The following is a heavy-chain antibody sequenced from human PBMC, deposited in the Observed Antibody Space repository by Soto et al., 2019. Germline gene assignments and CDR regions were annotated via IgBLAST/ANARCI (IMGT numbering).Heavy chain of an antibody. J-gene: IGHJ5*02. D-gene: IGHD3-22*01. Sequence: GVSLRLSCEASGFTFYNYAMAWVRQAPGRGLEWVSGITSSGGTYYADAVRGRFTISRDNSENTLYLQMNSLRAEDTAVYYCAKGESSVSASYFDPWGQGTLVTVSS. CDR1: GFTFYNYA. CDR3: AKGESSVSASYFDP. V-gene: IGHV3-23*01. CDR2: ITSSGGT.